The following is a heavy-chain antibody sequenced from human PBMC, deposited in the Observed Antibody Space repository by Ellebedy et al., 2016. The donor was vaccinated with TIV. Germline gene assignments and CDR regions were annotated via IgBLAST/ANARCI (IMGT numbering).Heavy chain of an antibody. Sequence: GESLKISCKGSGYSFTSYWIGWVRQMPGKGLEWMGIIYPGDSDTRYSPSFQGQVTISADKSISTAYVQWNSLKASDTATYYCARPRYDSSGIYPHDAFDVWGRGTVVTVSS. CDR3: ARPRYDSSGIYPHDAFDV. J-gene: IGHJ3*01. CDR2: IYPGDSDT. D-gene: IGHD3-22*01. CDR1: GYSFTSYW. V-gene: IGHV5-51*01.